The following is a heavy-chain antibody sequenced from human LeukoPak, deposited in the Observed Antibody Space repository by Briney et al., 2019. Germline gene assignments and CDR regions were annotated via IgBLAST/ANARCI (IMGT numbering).Heavy chain of an antibody. CDR2: IIPIFGTA. CDR3: ACLEGYGSGLFDP. J-gene: IGHJ5*02. CDR1: GGTFSSYA. Sequence: ASVKVSCKASGGTFSSYAISWVRQAPGQGLEWMGGIIPIFGTANYAQKFQGRVTITADESTSTAYMELSSLRSEDTAVYYCACLEGYGSGLFDPWGQGTLVTVSS. D-gene: IGHD3-10*01. V-gene: IGHV1-69*13.